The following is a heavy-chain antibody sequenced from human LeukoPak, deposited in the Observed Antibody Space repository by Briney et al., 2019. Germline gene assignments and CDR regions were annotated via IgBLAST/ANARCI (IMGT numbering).Heavy chain of an antibody. V-gene: IGHV3-23*01. Sequence: PGGSLRLSCAASGFTFSSYAMHWVRQAPGKGLEWVSAISSSGGSTYYADSVKGRFTISRDNSKNTLYLQMNSLRAEDTAVYYCAKWFPDQLYYYDSSGYYLDYWGQGTMVTVSS. CDR1: GFTFSSYA. CDR2: ISSSGGST. CDR3: AKWFPDQLYYYDSSGYYLDY. D-gene: IGHD3-22*01. J-gene: IGHJ3*01.